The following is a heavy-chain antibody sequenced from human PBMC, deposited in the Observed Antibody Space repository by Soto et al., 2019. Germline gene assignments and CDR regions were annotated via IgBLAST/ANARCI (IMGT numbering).Heavy chain of an antibody. Sequence: GASVKVSCKASGYTFTGYYMHWVRQAPGQGLEWMGWINPNSGGTNYAQKFQGWVTMTRDTSISTAYMELSRLRSDDTAVYYCAREMYSSSSHTHFDYWGQGTMVTVYS. J-gene: IGHJ4*02. D-gene: IGHD6-6*01. CDR1: GYTFTGYY. V-gene: IGHV1-2*04. CDR2: INPNSGGT. CDR3: AREMYSSSSHTHFDY.